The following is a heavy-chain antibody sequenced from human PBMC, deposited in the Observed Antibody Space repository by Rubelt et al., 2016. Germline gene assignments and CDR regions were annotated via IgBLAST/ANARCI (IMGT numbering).Heavy chain of an antibody. Sequence: QVQLVQSGAEVKKPGSSVKVSCKASGGTFSSYAISWVRQAPGQGLEWMGRIIPIPGIANYAQKFQGRVTITANKSTSTAYMELSSLRSEDTAVYSCARATNRNYAFDIWGQGTRVTVCS. CDR2: IIPIPGIA. D-gene: IGHD3-16*01. J-gene: IGHJ3*02. CDR3: ARATNRNYAFDI. CDR1: GGTFSSYA. V-gene: IGHV1-69*04.